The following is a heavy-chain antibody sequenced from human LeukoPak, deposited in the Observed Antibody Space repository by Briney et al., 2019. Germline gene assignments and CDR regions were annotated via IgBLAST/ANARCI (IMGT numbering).Heavy chain of an antibody. CDR3: ARSLEDYYYYGMDV. V-gene: IGHV3-33*01. Sequence: PGGSLRLSCAASGFTFSSYGMHWVRQAPGKGLKWVAVIWYDGSNKYYADSVKGRFTISRDNSKNTLYLQMNNLRAEDTAVYYCARSLEDYYYYGMDVWGKGTTVTVSS. D-gene: IGHD3-3*01. CDR1: GFTFSSYG. J-gene: IGHJ6*04. CDR2: IWYDGSNK.